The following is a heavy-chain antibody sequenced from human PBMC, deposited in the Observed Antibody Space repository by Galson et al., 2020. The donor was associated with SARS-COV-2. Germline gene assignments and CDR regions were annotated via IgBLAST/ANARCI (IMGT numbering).Heavy chain of an antibody. D-gene: IGHD3-16*01. Sequence: SETLSLTCTVSGVYIDSSNWWSWVRQSPGKGLEWIGEIYHTGTTNYNPSLKSRVTVSVDKSKNQFYLTLPSVTAADTAIYYCVRNWYYSLDYWGQGTLVTVSS. CDR2: IYHTGTT. CDR3: VRNWYYSLDY. V-gene: IGHV4-4*02. CDR1: GVYIDSSNW. J-gene: IGHJ4*02.